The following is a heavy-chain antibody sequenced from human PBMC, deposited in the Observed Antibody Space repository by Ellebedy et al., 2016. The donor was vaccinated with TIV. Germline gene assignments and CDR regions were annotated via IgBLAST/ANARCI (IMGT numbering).Heavy chain of an antibody. CDR3: ARAPSLGVRGVITGMDV. J-gene: IGHJ6*02. CDR1: GYTFTGYY. D-gene: IGHD3-10*01. V-gene: IGHV1-2*02. Sequence: AASVKVSCKASGYTFTGYYMHWVRQAPGQGLEWMGWINPNSGGTNYAQKFQGRVTMTRDTSISTAYMELSRLGSDDTAVYYCARAPSLGVRGVITGMDVWGQGTTVTVSS. CDR2: INPNSGGT.